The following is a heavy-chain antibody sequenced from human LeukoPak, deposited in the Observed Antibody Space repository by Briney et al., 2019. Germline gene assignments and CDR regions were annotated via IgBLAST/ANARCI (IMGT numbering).Heavy chain of an antibody. CDR3: ARGELGYCSGGSCYGYNWFDP. Sequence: SETLSLTCTVSGGSISGYYWGWIRQPPGKGLEWSGSIHYSGSTYYNPSLKSRVTISVDTSKNQFSLKLSTVTAADTAVYYCARGELGYCSGGSCYGYNWFDPWGQGTLVTVSS. CDR1: GGSISGYY. CDR2: IHYSGST. D-gene: IGHD2-15*01. J-gene: IGHJ5*02. V-gene: IGHV4-39*07.